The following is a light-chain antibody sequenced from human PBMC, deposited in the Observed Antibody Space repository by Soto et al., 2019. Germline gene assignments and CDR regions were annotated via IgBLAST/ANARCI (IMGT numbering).Light chain of an antibody. CDR3: QQYNNWPGT. V-gene: IGKV3-15*01. Sequence: EIVMTQSPATLSVSPGERATLSCRASQSVSSNLAWYQQKPGQAPRLLIYGASTRATGISARFSGSGSGTEFTLTISSLQSEDFAVYYCQQYNNWPGTFGQGTKVGIK. J-gene: IGKJ1*01. CDR2: GAS. CDR1: QSVSSN.